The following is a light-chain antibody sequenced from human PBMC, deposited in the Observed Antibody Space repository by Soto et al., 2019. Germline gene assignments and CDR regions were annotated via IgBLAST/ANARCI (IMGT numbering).Light chain of an antibody. CDR3: HQNYSTPLT. V-gene: IGKV1-39*01. CDR1: QSISNY. Sequence: DILMTQSPSSLSASVGDRVTITCRASQSISNYLNWYQQKLGKAPNLLIYAASSWQTGVPSRFSGSGSGTDFALTIRRLQPEDVATYFCHQNYSTPLTFGQGTKLEIK. CDR2: AAS. J-gene: IGKJ2*01.